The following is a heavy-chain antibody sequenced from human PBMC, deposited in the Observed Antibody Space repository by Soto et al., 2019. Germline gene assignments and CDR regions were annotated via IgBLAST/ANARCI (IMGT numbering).Heavy chain of an antibody. CDR3: ARQIYDSDTGPNFQYYFDS. Sequence: PGESLKISCQASGFIFTSYWLSWVRQMPGKGLEWMGMLNPKDSFANYSPSFRGHVTISVTKSITTVFLQWSSLRASDTAMYYCARQIYDSDTGPNFQYYFDSWGQGTPVTVSS. CDR2: LNPKDSFA. J-gene: IGHJ4*02. D-gene: IGHD3-22*01. CDR1: GFIFTSYW. V-gene: IGHV5-10-1*01.